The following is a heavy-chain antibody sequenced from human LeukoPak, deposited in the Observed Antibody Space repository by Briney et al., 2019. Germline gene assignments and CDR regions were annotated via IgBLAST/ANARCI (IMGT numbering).Heavy chain of an antibody. Sequence: PGGSLRLSCTASGFTFTSLVMSWVRQAPGKGLEWVGRINYKSKGGTEDYAAPVKGRFTISRNDSKDTLYLQMNSLNTEDTAVYYCTTDHRTIYGVVFPDYWGQGTLVIVSS. CDR3: TTDHRTIYGVVFPDY. CDR2: INYKSKGGTE. D-gene: IGHD3-3*01. CDR1: GFTFTSLV. V-gene: IGHV3-15*01. J-gene: IGHJ4*02.